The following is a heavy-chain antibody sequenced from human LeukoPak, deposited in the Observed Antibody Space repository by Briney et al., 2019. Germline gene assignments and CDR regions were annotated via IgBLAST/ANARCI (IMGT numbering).Heavy chain of an antibody. D-gene: IGHD3-10*01. CDR2: INFDGSST. CDR1: GFTFSSYW. Sequence: GGSLRLSCAASGFTFSSYWMHWVRQAPGKGLVRVSRINFDGSSTTYADSVKGRFTISRDNAKNTLYLQMNSLRAEDTAVYYCARGDTNYGSGSYFGHQYYYMDVWGKGTTVTVSS. V-gene: IGHV3-74*01. J-gene: IGHJ6*03. CDR3: ARGDTNYGSGSYFGHQYYYMDV.